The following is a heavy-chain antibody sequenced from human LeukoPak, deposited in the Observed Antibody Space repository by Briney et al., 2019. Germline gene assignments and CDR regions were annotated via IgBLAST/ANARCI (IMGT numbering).Heavy chain of an antibody. D-gene: IGHD4-17*01. J-gene: IGHJ3*02. V-gene: IGHV3-23*01. Sequence: GGSLRLSCAASGFTFNSYAMSWVRQAPGKGLEWVSVISHSGGKTYYADSVKGRFTISRDNSKNTLYLQMNSLRADDTAVYHCAKDPNGDYVGAFDMWGQGTMVTVSS. CDR1: GFTFNSYA. CDR2: ISHSGGKT. CDR3: AKDPNGDYVGAFDM.